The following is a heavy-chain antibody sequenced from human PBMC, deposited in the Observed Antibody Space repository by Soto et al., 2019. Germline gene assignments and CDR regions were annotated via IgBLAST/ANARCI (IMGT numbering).Heavy chain of an antibody. CDR1: GYTFTSYG. V-gene: IGHV1-18*01. CDR2: ISAYNGNT. Sequence: QVQLVQSGAEVKKPGASVKVSCKASGYTFTSYGISWVRQAPGQGLEWMGWISAYNGNTNYAQKLQGRVTMTTDTATSTAYMELRSLRSDDTAVYYCARRTLGYCISTSCVIMDVWGQGTTVTVSS. J-gene: IGHJ6*02. D-gene: IGHD2-2*01. CDR3: ARRTLGYCISTSCVIMDV.